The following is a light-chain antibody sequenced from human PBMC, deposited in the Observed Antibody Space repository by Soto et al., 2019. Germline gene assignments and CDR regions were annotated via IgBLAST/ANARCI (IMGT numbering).Light chain of an antibody. CDR3: QHRSNWPLT. Sequence: EIVLTQSPATLSLSPGERATLSCRASQSVSSYLAWYQQKPGQPPRLLIYDASNRATGIPARFSGSGSGTDFTLTISSLETEDFAVYYCQHRSNWPLTFGGGTKVDIK. J-gene: IGKJ4*01. CDR1: QSVSSY. V-gene: IGKV3-11*01. CDR2: DAS.